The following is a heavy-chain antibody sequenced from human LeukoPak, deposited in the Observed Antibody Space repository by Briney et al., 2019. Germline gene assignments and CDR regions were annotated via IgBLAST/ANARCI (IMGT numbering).Heavy chain of an antibody. D-gene: IGHD5-18*01. J-gene: IGHJ4*02. V-gene: IGHV3-48*03. Sequence: PGGSLRLSCAASGFTFSNCALHWVRQAPGKGLEWISYISSSGSSIYYADSVKGRFTISRDNGKNSLYLQMNSLRAEDTAVYYCARVHYNTAMVDIDYWGQGTLVTVSS. CDR2: ISSSGSSI. CDR1: GFTFSNCA. CDR3: ARVHYNTAMVDIDY.